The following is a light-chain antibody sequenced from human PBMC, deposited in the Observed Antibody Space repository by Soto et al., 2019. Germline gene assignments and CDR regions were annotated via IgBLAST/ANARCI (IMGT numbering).Light chain of an antibody. CDR3: QQYNGYSRT. Sequence: EIVMTQSPATLSVSPGERATLSCMASQSVSSSLAWYQQKPGQAPRLLIYGASTRAAGIPARFSGSGSGTAFTLTIRSLQPDDFSTYYCQQYNGYSRTFGQGTKVDIK. V-gene: IGKV3-15*01. J-gene: IGKJ1*01. CDR2: GAS. CDR1: QSVSSS.